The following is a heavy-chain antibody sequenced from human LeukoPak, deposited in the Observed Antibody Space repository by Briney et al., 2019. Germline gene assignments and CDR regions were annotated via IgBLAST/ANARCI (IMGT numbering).Heavy chain of an antibody. V-gene: IGHV3-23*01. CDR3: AKGSSGYFVDL. D-gene: IGHD3-22*01. CDR1: GFIFNNYG. CDR2: ISNDGGGT. Sequence: GGSLRLSYAASGFIFNNYGLIWVRQAPGKGLEWVSAISNDGGGTNYADFVKGRFTISRDNSKNTLFLQMNSLRAEDTALYYCAKGSSGYFVDLWGQGTLVTVSS. J-gene: IGHJ5*02.